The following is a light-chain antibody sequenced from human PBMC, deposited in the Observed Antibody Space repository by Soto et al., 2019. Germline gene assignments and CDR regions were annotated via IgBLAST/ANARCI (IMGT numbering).Light chain of an antibody. CDR2: GAS. CDR1: QSVSTN. CDR3: QQRSNWPPIT. V-gene: IGKV3-15*01. Sequence: IVMTQSPTTLSVSPGERATLSCRASQSVSTNLAWYQQKPGQVPSLLIYGASTRASGIPARFSGSGSGTEFTLPIGSLQSEDFAVYYCQQRSNWPPITFGQGTRLEIK. J-gene: IGKJ5*01.